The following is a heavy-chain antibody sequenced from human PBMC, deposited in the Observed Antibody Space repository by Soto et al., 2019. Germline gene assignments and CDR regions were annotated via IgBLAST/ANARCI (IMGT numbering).Heavy chain of an antibody. CDR3: TRSRTGTSWFDP. J-gene: IGHJ5*02. CDR2: IIPIFGTA. Sequence: SVNVSCKASGGTFSSYAISWVRQAPGQGLEWMGGIIPIFGTANYAQKFQGRVTITADESTSTAYMELSSLRSEDTAVYYCTRSRTGTSWFDPWGQGTLVTVSS. CDR1: GGTFSSYA. V-gene: IGHV1-69*13. D-gene: IGHD1-7*01.